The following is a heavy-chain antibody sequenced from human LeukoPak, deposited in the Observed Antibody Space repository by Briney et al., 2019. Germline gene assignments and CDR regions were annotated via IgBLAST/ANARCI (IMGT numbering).Heavy chain of an antibody. CDR2: ISYDGSNK. Sequence: PGGSLRLSCAASGFTFSSYAMHWVRQAPGKGLEWVAVISYDGSNKYYADSVKGRFTISRDNSKNTLYLQVGSLRAEDMAVYYCSRDLYYRSGSSYNGLEYWGQGTLVTVSS. CDR1: GFTFSSYA. D-gene: IGHD3-10*01. J-gene: IGHJ4*02. CDR3: SRDLYYRSGSSYNGLEY. V-gene: IGHV3-30*14.